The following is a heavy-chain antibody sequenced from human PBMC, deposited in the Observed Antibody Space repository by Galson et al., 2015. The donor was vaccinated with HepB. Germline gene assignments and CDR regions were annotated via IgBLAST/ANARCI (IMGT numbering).Heavy chain of an antibody. CDR2: IDWEDDK. Sequence: PALVKPTQTLTLTCTFSGFSLSTSGMCVSWIRQPPGKALEWLARIDWEDDKYYSTSLRTRFTISKDTSKNQVVLTMTNMDPMDTATYYCARTYSSGWYGHFDIWGQGTMVTVSS. CDR3: ARTYSSGWYGHFDI. V-gene: IGHV2-70*11. D-gene: IGHD6-19*01. CDR1: GFSLSTSGMC. J-gene: IGHJ3*02.